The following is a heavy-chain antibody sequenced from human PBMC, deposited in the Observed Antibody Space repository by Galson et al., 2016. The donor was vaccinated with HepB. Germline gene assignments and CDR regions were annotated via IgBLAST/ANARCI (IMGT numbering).Heavy chain of an antibody. Sequence: SVKVSCKASGYTFTSYAMHWVRQAPGQRLEWMGWINAGNGNTKYSQKFQGRVTITRDTSASTAYMELSSLRSEDTAVYYCARGAPLSYGMDVWGQGTTVTVSS. J-gene: IGHJ6*02. D-gene: IGHD1-26*01. CDR1: GYTFTSYA. CDR2: INAGNGNT. V-gene: IGHV1-3*01. CDR3: ARGAPLSYGMDV.